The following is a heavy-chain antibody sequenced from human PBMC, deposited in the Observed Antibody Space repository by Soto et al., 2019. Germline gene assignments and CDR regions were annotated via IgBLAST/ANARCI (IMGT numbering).Heavy chain of an antibody. CDR1: GCSISSGGYC. CDR2: IYYSGGT. J-gene: IGHJ4*02. V-gene: IGHV4-31*03. Sequence: QVQLQESGPGLVKPSQTLSLTCTVSGCSISSGGYCWSWILQHPGKGLEGIGYIYYSGGTYYNPSLKSRVTISVDTAKNQFSLKLSSVTAADTAVYYCSSGLGGNLFDYWGQGTLVTVSS. CDR3: SSGLGGNLFDY. D-gene: IGHD2-21*02.